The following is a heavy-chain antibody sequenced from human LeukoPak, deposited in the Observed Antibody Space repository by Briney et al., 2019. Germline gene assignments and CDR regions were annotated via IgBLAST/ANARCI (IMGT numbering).Heavy chain of an antibody. D-gene: IGHD4-17*01. CDR2: IYHSGTT. V-gene: IGHV4-4*02. CDR3: ATYFYGDYASYYFDF. Sequence: SGTLSLTCAVSGGSIGSSNWWSWARQPPGKGLEGTGEIYHSGTTNYNPSLKSRVTMSVDKSKNQFSLKLSSVTAADTAIYYCATYFYGDYASYYFDFWGQGTLVTVSS. J-gene: IGHJ4*02. CDR1: GGSIGSSNW.